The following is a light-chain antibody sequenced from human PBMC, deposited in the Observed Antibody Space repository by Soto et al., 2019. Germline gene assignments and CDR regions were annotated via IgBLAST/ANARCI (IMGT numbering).Light chain of an antibody. J-gene: IGKJ2*01. CDR1: QGISSY. Sequence: AIRMTQSPSSFSASTGDRVTITCRASQGISSYLAWYQQKPGKAPKLLIYAASTLQSGVPSRFSGSGSGTDFTLTISCLQSEDFATYYCQQYYSYPPTFGQGTKLXXK. V-gene: IGKV1-8*01. CDR2: AAS. CDR3: QQYYSYPPT.